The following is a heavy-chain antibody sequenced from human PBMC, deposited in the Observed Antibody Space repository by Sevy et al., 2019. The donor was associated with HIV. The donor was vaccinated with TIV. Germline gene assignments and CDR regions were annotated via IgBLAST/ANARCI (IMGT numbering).Heavy chain of an antibody. CDR2: IKQDGSEK. Sequence: GGSLRLSCAASGFTFSSYWMSWVRQAPGKGLEWVANIKQDGSEKYYVDSVKGRFTISRDKAKNSLYLQMNSLRAEDTAVYYCSRVEYYYDSSGYYHPVAFDIWGQGTMVTVSS. CDR3: SRVEYYYDSSGYYHPVAFDI. V-gene: IGHV3-7*01. D-gene: IGHD3-22*01. J-gene: IGHJ3*02. CDR1: GFTFSSYW.